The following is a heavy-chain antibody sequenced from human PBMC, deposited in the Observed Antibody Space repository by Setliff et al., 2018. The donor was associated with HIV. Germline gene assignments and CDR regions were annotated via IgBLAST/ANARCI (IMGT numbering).Heavy chain of an antibody. J-gene: IGHJ3*02. D-gene: IGHD3-10*01. CDR1: GIRFSNYA. CDR2: ISRSGSTI. V-gene: IGHV3-48*04. Sequence: GESLKISCAASGIRFSNYAMSWVRQAPGKGLEWVSYISRSGSTIHYADSVKGRFSISRDNAKNSLYLQMSSLRTEDTAVYFCARDPAFGAFDIWGQGTMVTVSS. CDR3: ARDPAFGAFDI.